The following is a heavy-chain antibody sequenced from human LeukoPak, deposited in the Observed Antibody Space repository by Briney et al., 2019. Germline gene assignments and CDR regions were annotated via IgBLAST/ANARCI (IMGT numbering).Heavy chain of an antibody. J-gene: IGHJ4*02. CDR1: GFTFTSYA. Sequence: GGSLRLSCAASGFTFTSYAMSWVRQAPGKGLEWVSSISGSGGNTFYADSVKGRFTMSRDNAKNSLYLQMNSLRAEDTAVYYCARGDDYVWGSYRYADYWGQGTLVTVSS. D-gene: IGHD3-16*02. CDR3: ARGDDYVWGSYRYADY. V-gene: IGHV3-23*01. CDR2: ISGSGGNT.